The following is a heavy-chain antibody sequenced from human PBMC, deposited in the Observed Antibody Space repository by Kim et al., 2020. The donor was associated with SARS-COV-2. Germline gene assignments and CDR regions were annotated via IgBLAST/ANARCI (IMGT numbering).Heavy chain of an antibody. Sequence: ASVKVSCKTSGYNFVNFYVHSLRLVPGQGLEWMGMIDPTSGSTTYADKFQDRFSMTRDTSTTTVYMELSTLRPDDTAIYYCAREPGALFSANCPDAFDTWGLGTAVTVSS. CDR1: GYNFVNFY. CDR2: IDPTSGST. V-gene: IGHV1-46*01. CDR3: AREPGALFSANCPDAFDT. J-gene: IGHJ3*02. D-gene: IGHD1-1*01.